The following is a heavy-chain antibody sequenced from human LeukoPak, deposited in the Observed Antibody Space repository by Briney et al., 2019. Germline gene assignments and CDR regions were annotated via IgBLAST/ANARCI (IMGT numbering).Heavy chain of an antibody. J-gene: IGHJ3*02. Sequence: GESLRISCKGSGYSFTSYWISWVRQMPGKGLEWMGRVDPSDSYTNYSPSFQGHVSISADKSISTAYLQWRSLKASDTAMYYCASLFRDDVFDIWGHGTMVTVSS. D-gene: IGHD3-10*01. CDR1: GYSFTSYW. CDR3: ASLFRDDVFDI. V-gene: IGHV5-10-1*01. CDR2: VDPSDSYT.